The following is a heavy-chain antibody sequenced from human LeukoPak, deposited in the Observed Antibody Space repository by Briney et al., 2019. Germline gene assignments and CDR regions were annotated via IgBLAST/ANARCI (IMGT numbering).Heavy chain of an antibody. J-gene: IGHJ3*02. Sequence: GGSLRLSCAASGFTFSSYAMSWVRQAPGKGLEWISGISGSGGSTYYADSVKGRFTISRDNSKNTLYLQMNSLRVEDTAVYYCANDDYYDSSGQLDAFDIWGQGTMVAVSS. CDR3: ANDDYYDSSGQLDAFDI. D-gene: IGHD3-22*01. V-gene: IGHV3-23*01. CDR1: GFTFSSYA. CDR2: ISGSGGST.